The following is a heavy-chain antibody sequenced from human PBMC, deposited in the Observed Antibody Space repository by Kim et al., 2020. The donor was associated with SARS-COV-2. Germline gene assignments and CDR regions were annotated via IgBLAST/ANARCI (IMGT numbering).Heavy chain of an antibody. V-gene: IGHV3-33*03. CDR3: ATDKTYDILSGYYLDI. Sequence: SEKGRFTITRYNANNTLYLQMNSLRAEDTAVYYCATDKTYDILSGYYLDIWGQGTTVTVSS. D-gene: IGHD3-9*01. J-gene: IGHJ6*02.